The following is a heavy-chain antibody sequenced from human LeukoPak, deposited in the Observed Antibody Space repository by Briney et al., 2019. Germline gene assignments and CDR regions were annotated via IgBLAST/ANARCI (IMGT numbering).Heavy chain of an antibody. J-gene: IGHJ5*02. CDR1: GGSISSGGYS. V-gene: IGHV4-30-2*01. CDR3: ARGLYYDFWSGYYYWFDP. CDR2: IYHSGST. Sequence: PSQTPSLTCAVSGGSISSGGYSWSWIRQPPGKGLEWIGYIYHSGSTYYNPSLKSRVTISVDRSKNQFSLKLSSVTAADTAVYYCARGLYYDFWSGYYYWFDPWGQGTLVTVSS. D-gene: IGHD3-3*01.